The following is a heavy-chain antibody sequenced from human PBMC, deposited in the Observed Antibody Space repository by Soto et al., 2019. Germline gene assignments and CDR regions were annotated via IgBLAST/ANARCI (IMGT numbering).Heavy chain of an antibody. V-gene: IGHV1-8*01. CDR2: MNPNSGNT. CDR3: ARGPMVRGVMGTNWFDP. Sequence: QVQLVQSGAEVKKPGASVKVSCKASGYTFTSYDINWVRQATGQGLEWMGWMNPNSGNTGYAQKFQGRVTMTRNTSISTAYMELSSLRSEDTAVYYCARGPMVRGVMGTNWFDPWGQGTLVTVSS. D-gene: IGHD3-10*01. CDR1: GYTFTSYD. J-gene: IGHJ5*02.